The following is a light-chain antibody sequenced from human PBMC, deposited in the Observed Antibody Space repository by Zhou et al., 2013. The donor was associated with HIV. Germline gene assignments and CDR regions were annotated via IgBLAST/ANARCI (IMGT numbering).Light chain of an antibody. CDR1: QSVTSY. CDR3: QQYGSSPLT. CDR2: HAS. V-gene: IGKV3-11*01. J-gene: IGKJ4*01. Sequence: EIVLTQSPATLSLSPGERATLSCRASQSVTSYLAWYQQKPGQAPRLLIYHASNRATDIPVRFSGGASGADFTFTISSLEPEDFAVYYCQQYGSSPLTFGGGTKVEI.